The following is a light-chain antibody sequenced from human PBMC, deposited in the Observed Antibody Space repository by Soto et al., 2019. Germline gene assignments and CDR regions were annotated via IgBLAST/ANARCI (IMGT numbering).Light chain of an antibody. CDR1: QSVSSRY. Sequence: EIVLTQSPGTLSLSPGDRATLSCRASQSVSSRYLAWYQQKPGQAPGLLIYGASSRATGIPARVSGRGAGTEFTLTSNSLQPEDFATYYCQQYDSYPITFGQGTRLEIK. V-gene: IGKV3-20*01. CDR2: GAS. CDR3: QQYDSYPIT. J-gene: IGKJ5*01.